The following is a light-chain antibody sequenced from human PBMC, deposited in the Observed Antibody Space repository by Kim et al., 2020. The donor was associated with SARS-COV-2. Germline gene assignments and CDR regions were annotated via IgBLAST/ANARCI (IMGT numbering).Light chain of an antibody. CDR3: QLRTNWPPSYT. V-gene: IGKV3-11*01. Sequence: SPGDRATRSCRASQSVSSYLAWYQQKIGHAPRLLIYDASNRATGIPARFSGSGSGTDFTLTISSLEPEDFAVYYCQLRTNWPPSYTFGPGTKLEI. CDR1: QSVSSY. J-gene: IGKJ2*01. CDR2: DAS.